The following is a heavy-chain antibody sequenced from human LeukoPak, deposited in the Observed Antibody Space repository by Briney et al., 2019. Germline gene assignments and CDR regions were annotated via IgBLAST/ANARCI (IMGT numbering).Heavy chain of an antibody. CDR3: ARVKGIAAAGLPLDY. Sequence: ASVKVSCKASGYTFTGYYMHWVRQAPGQGLEWMGWINPNSGGTNYAQKFQGRVTMTRDTSISTAYMELSRLRSDDTAVYYCARVKGIAAAGLPLDYWGQGTLVTVSS. D-gene: IGHD6-13*01. CDR2: INPNSGGT. J-gene: IGHJ4*02. V-gene: IGHV1-2*02. CDR1: GYTFTGYY.